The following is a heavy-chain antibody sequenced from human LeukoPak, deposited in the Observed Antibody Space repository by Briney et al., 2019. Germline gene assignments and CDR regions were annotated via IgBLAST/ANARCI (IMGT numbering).Heavy chain of an antibody. Sequence: ASVKVSCKASGNTFTGYYIHWVRQAPGQGLEWMGWINPNTGGTNYAQKFQGRVTMTRDTSISTAYMEMSRLRSDDTAVYYCARSLVVVAVSYDYWGQGTLVTVSS. CDR2: INPNTGGT. CDR1: GNTFTGYY. CDR3: ARSLVVVAVSYDY. D-gene: IGHD2-15*01. J-gene: IGHJ4*02. V-gene: IGHV1-2*02.